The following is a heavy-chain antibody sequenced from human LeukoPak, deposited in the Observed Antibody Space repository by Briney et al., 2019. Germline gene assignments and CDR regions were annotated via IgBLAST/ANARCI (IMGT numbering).Heavy chain of an antibody. J-gene: IGHJ4*02. CDR3: ARGRPPKDY. V-gene: IGHV4-61*02. Sequence: KSSETLSLTCTVSGDSISSGDYYWSWIRQPAGKGLEWIGRISSSGSTNYNPSLKSRVTISVDTSKNQFSLKLSSVTAADTAVYYCARGRPPKDYWGQGTLVTVSS. CDR1: GDSISSGDYY. CDR2: ISSSGST.